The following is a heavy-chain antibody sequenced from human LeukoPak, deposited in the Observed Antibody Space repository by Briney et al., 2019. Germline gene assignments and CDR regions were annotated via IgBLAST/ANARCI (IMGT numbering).Heavy chain of an antibody. CDR3: ARGPFDSLLRLDY. CDR2: IIPIFGTA. V-gene: IGHV1-69*01. D-gene: IGHD2-21*01. J-gene: IGHJ4*02. Sequence: GSSVRVSCKASGGTFSSYAISWVRQAPGQGLEWMGGIIPIFGTANYAQKFQGRVTITADESTSTAYMELSSLRSEDTAVYYCARGPFDSLLRLDYWGQGTLVTVSS. CDR1: GGTFSSYA.